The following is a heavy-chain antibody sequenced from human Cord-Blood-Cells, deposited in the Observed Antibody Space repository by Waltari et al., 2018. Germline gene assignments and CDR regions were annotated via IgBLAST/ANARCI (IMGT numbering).Heavy chain of an antibody. CDR3: ARGPLLYNGSGSYYFDY. CDR1: GGTFSSYA. Sequence: QVQLVQSGAEVKKPGSSVKVSCKASGGTFSSYAISRVRQAPGQGLEWMGGIIPIFGTANYAQKFQGRVTITADESTSTAYMELSSLRSEDTAVYYCARGPLLYNGSGSYYFDYWGQGTLVTVSS. J-gene: IGHJ4*02. V-gene: IGHV1-69*12. D-gene: IGHD3-10*01. CDR2: IIPIFGTA.